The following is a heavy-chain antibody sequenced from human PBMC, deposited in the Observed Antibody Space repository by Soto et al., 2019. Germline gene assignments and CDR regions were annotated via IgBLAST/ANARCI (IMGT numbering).Heavy chain of an antibody. V-gene: IGHV3-21*01. CDR2: ISSSSSYI. CDR3: ASSVGATTMYYYYYGMDV. D-gene: IGHD1-26*01. J-gene: IGHJ6*02. Sequence: EVQLGESGGGLVKPGGSLRLSCAASGFTFSSYSMNWVRQAPGKGREWFSSISSSSSYIYYADSVKGRFTISRDNAKNSLYLQMNSLRAEDTAVYYCASSVGATTMYYYYYGMDVWGQGTTVTVSS. CDR1: GFTFSSYS.